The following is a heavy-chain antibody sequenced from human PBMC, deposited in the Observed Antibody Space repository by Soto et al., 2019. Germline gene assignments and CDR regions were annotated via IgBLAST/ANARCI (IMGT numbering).Heavy chain of an antibody. CDR3: ARGSLTVTTVFELTNYYYMDV. CDR1: GYTFTSYD. D-gene: IGHD4-4*01. Sequence: QVQLVQSGAEVKKPGASVKVSCKASGYTFTSYDINWVRQATGQGLEWMGWMNPNSGNTGYAQKFQGRVTMTRNTSISTAYMELSSLRSEDTAVYYCARGSLTVTTVFELTNYYYMDVWGKGTTVTVSS. CDR2: MNPNSGNT. J-gene: IGHJ6*03. V-gene: IGHV1-8*01.